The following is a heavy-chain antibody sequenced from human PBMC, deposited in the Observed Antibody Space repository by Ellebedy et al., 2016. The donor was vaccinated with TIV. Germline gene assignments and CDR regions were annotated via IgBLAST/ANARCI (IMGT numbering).Heavy chain of an antibody. Sequence: GESLKISCAASGFTFSSFVMSWVRQAPGKGLEWVAIISDDGSEKHYADSVKGRFTISRDKSKNTLYLQMNSLRAEDTAVYYCARASFYDVDLSGWYFDLWGRGTLVTVSS. CDR3: ARASFYDVDLSGWYFDL. V-gene: IGHV3-30*03. CDR1: GFTFSSFV. D-gene: IGHD3-10*02. J-gene: IGHJ2*01. CDR2: ISDDGSEK.